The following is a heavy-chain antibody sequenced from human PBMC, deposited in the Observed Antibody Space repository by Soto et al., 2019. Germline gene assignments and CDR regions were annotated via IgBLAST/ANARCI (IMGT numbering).Heavy chain of an antibody. Sequence: PSETLSLTCTVSGGSISSYYWSWIRQPPGKGLEWIGYIYYSGSTNYNPSLKSRVTISVDTSKNQFSLKLSSVTAADTAVYYCARRLVVAATGAYYYYMDAWGKGTTVPVSS. CDR2: IYYSGST. CDR3: ARRLVVAATGAYYYYMDA. J-gene: IGHJ6*03. V-gene: IGHV4-59*08. CDR1: GGSISSYY. D-gene: IGHD2-15*01.